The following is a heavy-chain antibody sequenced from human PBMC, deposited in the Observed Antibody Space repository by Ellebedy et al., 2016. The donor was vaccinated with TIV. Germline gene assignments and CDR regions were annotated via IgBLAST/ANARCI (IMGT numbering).Heavy chain of an antibody. CDR2: ISYDGSNK. V-gene: IGHV3-30*18. CDR3: AKRMHDYGDY. CDR1: GFTFSSYG. J-gene: IGHJ4*02. Sequence: GESLKISXAASGFTFSSYGMHWVRQAPGKGLEWVAVISYDGSNKYYADSVKGRFTISRDNSKNTLYLQMNSLRAEDTAVYYCAKRMHDYGDYWGQGTLVTVSS. D-gene: IGHD2-15*01.